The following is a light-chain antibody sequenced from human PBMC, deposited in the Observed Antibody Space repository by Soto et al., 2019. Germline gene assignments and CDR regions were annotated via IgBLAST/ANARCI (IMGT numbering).Light chain of an antibody. V-gene: IGLV2-14*01. Sequence: QSALAQPASVSASPGQSITISCTGTGSDIGRYNYVSWYQHHPGKAPKLVIYEVTHRPSGVSNRFSGSKSGNTASLTIPGLQPEDEADYYCKSFTASNTLLFGGGTKLTVL. CDR1: GSDIGRYNY. J-gene: IGLJ2*01. CDR2: EVT. CDR3: KSFTASNTLL.